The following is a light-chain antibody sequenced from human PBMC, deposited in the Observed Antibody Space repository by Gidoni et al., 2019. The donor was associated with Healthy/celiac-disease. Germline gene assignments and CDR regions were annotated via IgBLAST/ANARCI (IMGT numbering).Light chain of an antibody. J-gene: IGKJ4*01. V-gene: IGKV1-39*01. CDR3: QQSYSTPLT. CDR1: QSISSY. CDR2: AAS. Sequence: GDRVTITCRASQSISSYLNWYQQKPGKAPKLLIYAASSLQSGVPSRFSGSGSGTDFTLTISSLQPEDFATYYCQQSYSTPLTFGGGTKVEIK.